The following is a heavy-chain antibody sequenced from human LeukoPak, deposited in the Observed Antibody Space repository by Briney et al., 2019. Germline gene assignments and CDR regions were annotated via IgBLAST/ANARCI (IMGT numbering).Heavy chain of an antibody. Sequence: GRSLRLSCAASGFTFSSYVMHWVRQAPGKGLEWVAIISYDGSNEYYADFVKGRFTISRDNSKNTLYLQMNSLRAADTAVYYCASLYDSSGYFAFDIWGQGTMVTVSS. CDR2: ISYDGSNE. CDR3: ASLYDSSGYFAFDI. D-gene: IGHD3-22*01. CDR1: GFTFSSYV. V-gene: IGHV3-30*04. J-gene: IGHJ3*02.